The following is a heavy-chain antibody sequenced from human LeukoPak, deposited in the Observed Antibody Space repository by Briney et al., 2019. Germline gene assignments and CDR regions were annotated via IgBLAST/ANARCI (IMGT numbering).Heavy chain of an antibody. Sequence: ASVKVPCKASGYTFTSYDINWVRQATGQGLEWMGWMNPNSGSTGYAQKFQGRVTITRNTSISTAYMELSGLRSEDTAVYYRARGRSTGYPYYFEYWGQGTLVTVSS. V-gene: IGHV1-8*03. J-gene: IGHJ4*02. CDR1: GYTFTSYD. D-gene: IGHD5-12*01. CDR2: MNPNSGST. CDR3: ARGRSTGYPYYFEY.